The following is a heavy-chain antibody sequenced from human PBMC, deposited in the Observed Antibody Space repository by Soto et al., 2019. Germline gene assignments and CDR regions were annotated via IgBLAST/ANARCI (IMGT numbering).Heavy chain of an antibody. V-gene: IGHV3-21*01. J-gene: IGHJ6*02. CDR2: ISSSSSYI. CDR3: AKHRVIMGDTSHYYYGMDV. CDR1: GFTFSSYS. Sequence: EVQLVESGGGLVKPGGSLRLSCAASGFTFSSYSMNWVRQAPGKGLEWVSSISSSSSYIYYADSVKGRFTISRDNPKNPRYLQMKSRRAETTAVNYGAKHRVIMGDTSHYYYGMDVWGQRNTVTVSS. D-gene: IGHD1-26*01.